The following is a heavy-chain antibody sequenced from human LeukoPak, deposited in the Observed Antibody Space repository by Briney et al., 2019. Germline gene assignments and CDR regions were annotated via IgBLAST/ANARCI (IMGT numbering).Heavy chain of an antibody. Sequence: PGGSLRLSCAASGFTFSSYGMHWVRQAPGKGLEWVAVISYDGSNKYYADSVKGRFTISRDNSKNTLYLQMNSLRAEDTAVYYCAKGDGSYYYYYGMDVWGQGTMVTVSS. CDR1: GFTFSSYG. CDR3: AKGDGSYYYYYGMDV. CDR2: ISYDGSNK. D-gene: IGHD1-26*01. V-gene: IGHV3-30*18. J-gene: IGHJ6*02.